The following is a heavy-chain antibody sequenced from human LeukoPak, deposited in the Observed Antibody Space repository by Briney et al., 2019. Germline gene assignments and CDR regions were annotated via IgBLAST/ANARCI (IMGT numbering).Heavy chain of an antibody. J-gene: IGHJ4*02. V-gene: IGHV4-38-2*02. D-gene: IGHD2-15*01. Sequence: SHTPSPTCSVSGPSISSDYYGGCVRPPPGKGLEWIGRTKHRGRTYYNPSLKSRVTISVDTSKNQFSLQLSSVTAADTAVYYGARVVGATSIDYWGQGILVTVSS. CDR2: TKHRGRT. CDR3: ARVVGATSIDY. CDR1: GPSISSDYY.